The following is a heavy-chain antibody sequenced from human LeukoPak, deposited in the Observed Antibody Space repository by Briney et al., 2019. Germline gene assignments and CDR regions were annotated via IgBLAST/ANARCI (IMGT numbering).Heavy chain of an antibody. CDR2: IYTSGST. CDR1: GGSISSYY. J-gene: IGHJ5*02. Sequence: NPSETLSLTCTVSGGSISSYYWSWIRQPAGKGLEWIGRIYTSGSTNYNPSLKSRVTISVDTSKNQFSLKLSSVTAADTAVYYCARMYSSGWYGASNWFDPWGQGTLVTVSS. CDR3: ARMYSSGWYGASNWFDP. D-gene: IGHD6-19*01. V-gene: IGHV4-4*07.